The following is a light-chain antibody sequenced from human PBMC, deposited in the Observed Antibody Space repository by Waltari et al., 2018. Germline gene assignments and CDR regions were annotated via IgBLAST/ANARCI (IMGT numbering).Light chain of an antibody. V-gene: IGKV1-39*01. CDR1: QTVSNY. CDR2: AAS. J-gene: IGKJ1*01. Sequence: DIQMTQSPPSLSASVGDRATISCRARQTVSNYLNWFQQKSGKAPKLLIYAASTLQGGVPPRFTGSGAGTDFTLTITSLQPEDFATYYCQQSYSLPPTFGQGTKVEVK. CDR3: QQSYSLPPT.